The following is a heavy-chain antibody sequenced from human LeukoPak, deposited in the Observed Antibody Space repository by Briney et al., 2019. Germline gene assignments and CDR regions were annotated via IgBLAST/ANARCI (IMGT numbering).Heavy chain of an antibody. V-gene: IGHV4-59*01. CDR1: GGSISSYY. J-gene: IGHJ6*03. D-gene: IGHD3-22*01. Sequence: SETLSLTXSVSGGSISSYYWSWIRQPPGKGLEWIGYIYYSGSTNYNPSLKSRVTISVDTSKNQFSLKLSSVTAADTAVYYCARNPRWYYDSSGYYQKDYYYYYMDVWGKGTTVTVSS. CDR2: IYYSGST. CDR3: ARNPRWYYDSSGYYQKDYYYYYMDV.